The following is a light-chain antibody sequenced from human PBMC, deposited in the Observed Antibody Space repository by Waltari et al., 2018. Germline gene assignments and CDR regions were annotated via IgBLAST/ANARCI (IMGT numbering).Light chain of an antibody. CDR2: DTS. CDR3: QQRSNWPLT. CDR1: HSIANY. V-gene: IGKV3-11*01. Sequence: EIVLTQSPATLSLSPGERATLSCSASHSIANYLAWYQQRPGQAPRLLIYDTSNRATGIPARFSGSGYETDFTLTISSLEPEDFGVYYCQQRSNWPLTFGGGTKVEIK. J-gene: IGKJ4*01.